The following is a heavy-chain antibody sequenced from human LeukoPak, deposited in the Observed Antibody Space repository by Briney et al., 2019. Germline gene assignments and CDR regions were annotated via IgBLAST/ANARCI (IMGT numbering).Heavy chain of an antibody. CDR3: AGGSGWELDY. CDR2: INPSDGSV. J-gene: IGHJ4*02. CDR1: GYTFTSYW. Sequence: GASVKVSCKASGYTFTSYWIQWVRQAPGQGLEWVGLINPSDGSVAYAHRFQGRVTMTRDTSTSIVYMDLSSLRSEDTAVYYCAGGSGWELDYWGQGTLVTVSS. D-gene: IGHD6-19*01. V-gene: IGHV1-46*01.